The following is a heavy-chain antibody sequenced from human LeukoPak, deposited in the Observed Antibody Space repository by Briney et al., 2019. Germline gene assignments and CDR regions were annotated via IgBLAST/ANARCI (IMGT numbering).Heavy chain of an antibody. CDR1: GFTFSSYA. V-gene: IGHV3-23*01. D-gene: IGHD6-6*01. CDR2: ISGSGGST. CDR3: ARGTDSSPGIDY. Sequence: GGSLRLSCAASGFTFSSYAMSWVRQAPGKGLEWVSAISGSGGSTYYADSVKGRFTISRDNSKNTLYLQMNSLRAEDTAIYYCARGTDSSPGIDYWGQGTLVTVSA. J-gene: IGHJ4*02.